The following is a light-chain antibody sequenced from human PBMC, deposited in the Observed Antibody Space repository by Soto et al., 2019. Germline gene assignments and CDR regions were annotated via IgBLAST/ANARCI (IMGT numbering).Light chain of an antibody. CDR1: RTFASSY. V-gene: IGKV3-20*01. CDR3: QKYGSSPPYT. J-gene: IGKJ2*01. Sequence: EIVLTQSPDTLSLSPGERATLACRASRTFASSYLAWYQQKPGQAPGLLIYAASTRATGIPDRFSGSGSGADFSLTISRLEPEDSAVYYCQKYGSSPPYTFGQGTKLEIK. CDR2: AAS.